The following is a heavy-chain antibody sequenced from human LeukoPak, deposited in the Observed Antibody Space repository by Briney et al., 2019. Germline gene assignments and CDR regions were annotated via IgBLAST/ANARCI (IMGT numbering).Heavy chain of an antibody. CDR1: GGSISSGSYY. Sequence: SETLSLTCTVSGGSISSGSYYWSWLRQLAGKGLEWIGRIYTSGSTNYNPSLKSRVTISVDTSKNQFSLKLSSVTAADTAVYYCARELYYGSGSPFDYWGQGTLVTVSS. CDR3: ARELYYGSGSPFDY. D-gene: IGHD3-10*01. J-gene: IGHJ4*02. CDR2: IYTSGST. V-gene: IGHV4-61*02.